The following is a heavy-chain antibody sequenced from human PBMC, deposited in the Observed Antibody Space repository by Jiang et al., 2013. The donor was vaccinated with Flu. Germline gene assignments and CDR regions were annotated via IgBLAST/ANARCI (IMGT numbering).Heavy chain of an antibody. D-gene: IGHD3-22*01. J-gene: IGHJ4*02. CDR2: IFSSGEI. CDR3: VREGDYSDNNGYPLFDY. V-gene: IGHV4-4*07. Sequence: LLKPSETLSLTCTVSGGSMNNYYWSWVRQPAGKGLEWIGRIFSSGEINYNSSLRSRVTMSIDTSNNQFSLRLTSVTAADTAVYYCVREGDYSDNNGYPLFDYWGQGTRVTVSS. CDR1: GGSMNNYY.